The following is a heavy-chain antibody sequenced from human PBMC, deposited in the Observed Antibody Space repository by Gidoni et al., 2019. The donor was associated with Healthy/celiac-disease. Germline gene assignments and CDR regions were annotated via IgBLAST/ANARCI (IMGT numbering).Heavy chain of an antibody. CDR1: GFTFRSYS. CDR3: ASMVVAASPYAFDI. V-gene: IGHV3-21*01. CDR2: ISSSSSYI. D-gene: IGHD2-15*01. J-gene: IGHJ3*02. Sequence: EVQLVESAGGLVKPGGSLRLSCAPSGFTFRSYSMNWVRQAPGKGLEWVSSISSSSSYIYYADSVKGRFTISRDNAKNSLYLQMNSLRAEDTAVYYCASMVVAASPYAFDIWGQGTMVTVSS.